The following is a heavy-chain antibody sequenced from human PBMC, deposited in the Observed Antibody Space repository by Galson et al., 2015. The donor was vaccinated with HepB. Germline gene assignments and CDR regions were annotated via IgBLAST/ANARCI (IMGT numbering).Heavy chain of an antibody. J-gene: IGHJ4*02. V-gene: IGHV3-69-1*01. D-gene: IGHD2-2*01. Sequence: PLRLYSLAPGFNDNVHIWICAPEAQRKELEAVSCISNNGDIYYADSMKGRLIISRDNAKNSVFLQMNSLRVEDAAMYYCAREGPGAMDWGQGTLVTVSS. CDR2: ISNNGDI. CDR3: AREGPGAMD. CDR1: GFNDNVHI.